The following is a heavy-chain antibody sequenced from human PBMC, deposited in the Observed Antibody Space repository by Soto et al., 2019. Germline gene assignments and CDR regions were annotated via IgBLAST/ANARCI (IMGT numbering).Heavy chain of an antibody. V-gene: IGHV2-5*02. CDR1: GFSLSTSGVG. D-gene: IGHD3-22*01. J-gene: IGHJ3*02. CDR2: IYWDDDK. CDR3: AHSRDAYYYDSSGWVFDI. Sequence: SGPTLVNPTQTLTLTCTFSGFSLSTSGVGVGWIRQPPGKALEWLALIYWDDDKRYSPSLKSRLTITKDTSKNQVVLTMTNMDPVDTATYYCAHSRDAYYYDSSGWVFDIWGQGTMVTVSS.